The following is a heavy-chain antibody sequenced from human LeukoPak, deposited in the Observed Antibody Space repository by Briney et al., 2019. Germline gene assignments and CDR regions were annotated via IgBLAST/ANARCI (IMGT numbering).Heavy chain of an antibody. Sequence: GGSLRLSCAAPGFTFTSYTMHWVRQAPGKGLEWVAATSYDGGNKYSADSVKGRFTISRDNSKNTLYLQMNSLRAEDTAVYFCARKSLWFKYYDYWGQGMLVTVSP. CDR3: ARKSLWFKYYDY. CDR2: TSYDGGNK. CDR1: GFTFTSYT. D-gene: IGHD3-10*01. J-gene: IGHJ4*02. V-gene: IGHV3-30*04.